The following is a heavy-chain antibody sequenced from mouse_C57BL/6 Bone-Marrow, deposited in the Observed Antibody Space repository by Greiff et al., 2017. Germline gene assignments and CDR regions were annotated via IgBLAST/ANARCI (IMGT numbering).Heavy chain of an antibody. J-gene: IGHJ2*01. Sequence: VQLMESGAELARPGASVKLSCKASGYTFTSYGISWVKQRTGQGLEWIGEIYPRSGNTYYNEKFKGKATLTADKSSSTAYMELRSLTSEDSAVYFCARYYYGSSDYWGQGTTLTVSS. CDR1: GYTFTSYG. CDR2: IYPRSGNT. V-gene: IGHV1-81*01. D-gene: IGHD1-1*01. CDR3: ARYYYGSSDY.